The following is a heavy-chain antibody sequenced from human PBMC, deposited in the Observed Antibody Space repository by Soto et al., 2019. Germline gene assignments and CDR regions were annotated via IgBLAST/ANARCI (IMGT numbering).Heavy chain of an antibody. J-gene: IGHJ6*02. CDR3: ARDGVSSWKTYYYYGMDF. CDR1: GYTFTSYG. V-gene: IGHV1-18*04. Sequence: VASVKVSCKAAGYTFTSYGISWVRQAPGQGLEWMGWISAYNGNTNYAQKLQGRVTMTTDTSTSTAYMELRSLRSDDTAVYYCARDGVSSWKTYYYYGMDFPGQGTTVTVSS. D-gene: IGHD6-13*01. CDR2: ISAYNGNT.